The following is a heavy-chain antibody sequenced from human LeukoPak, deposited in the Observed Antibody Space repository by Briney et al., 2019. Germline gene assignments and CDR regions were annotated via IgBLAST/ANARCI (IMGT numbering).Heavy chain of an antibody. CDR3: ARGDGGNSAGGTEYFQH. Sequence: ASVKVSCKASGYTFTSYGISWVRQAPGQGLEWMGWISAYNGNTNYAQKLQGRVTMTTDTSTSTAYMELRSLRSDGTAVYYCARGDGGNSAGGTEYFQHWGQGTLVTVSS. J-gene: IGHJ1*01. D-gene: IGHD4-23*01. CDR2: ISAYNGNT. V-gene: IGHV1-18*01. CDR1: GYTFTSYG.